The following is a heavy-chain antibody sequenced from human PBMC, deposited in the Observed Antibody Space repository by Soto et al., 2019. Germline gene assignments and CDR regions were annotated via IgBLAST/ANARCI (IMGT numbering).Heavy chain of an antibody. V-gene: IGHV4-31*03. Sequence: NPSETLSLTCTVSGGSISSGGYYWSWIRQHPGKGLEWIGYIYYSGSTYYNPSLKSRVTISVDTSKNQFSLKLSSVTAADTAVYYCARDPIITMMPFDIWGQGTMVTVSS. CDR1: GGSISSGGYY. CDR2: IYYSGST. CDR3: ARDPIITMMPFDI. J-gene: IGHJ3*02. D-gene: IGHD3-22*01.